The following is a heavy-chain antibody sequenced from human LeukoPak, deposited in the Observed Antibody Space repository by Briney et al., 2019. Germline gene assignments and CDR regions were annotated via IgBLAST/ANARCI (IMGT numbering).Heavy chain of an antibody. CDR3: ARVSGTTAMVADY. J-gene: IGHJ4*02. CDR2: ISYDGSNK. CDR1: GFTFSSYA. D-gene: IGHD5-18*01. Sequence: PGGSLRLSCAASGFTFSSYAMHWVRQAPGKGLEWVAVISYDGSNKYYADSVKGRFTISRDNTKNTLYLQMSSLRAEDTAVYYCARVSGTTAMVADYWGQGTLVTVSS. V-gene: IGHV3-30-3*01.